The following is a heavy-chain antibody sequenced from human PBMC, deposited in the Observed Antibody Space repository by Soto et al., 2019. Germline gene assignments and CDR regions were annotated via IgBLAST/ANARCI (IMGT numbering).Heavy chain of an antibody. V-gene: IGHV4-59*01. Sequence: PSETLSLTCTFSGGSISAYYWSWIRQPPGKGLEWIGHIYYSGSTNYSPSLKSRVTISIDTSKRQFSLKLRSVTAADTAVYYCARVGSGSYYDFNWFDPWG. J-gene: IGHJ5*02. CDR1: GGSISAYY. CDR3: ARVGSGSYYDFNWFDP. D-gene: IGHD1-26*01. CDR2: IYYSGST.